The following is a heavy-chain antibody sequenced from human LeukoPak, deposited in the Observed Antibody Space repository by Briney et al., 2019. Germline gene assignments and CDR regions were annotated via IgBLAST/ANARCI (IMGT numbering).Heavy chain of an antibody. D-gene: IGHD6-19*01. CDR1: GGTFSSYA. V-gene: IGHV1-69*13. J-gene: IGHJ4*02. CDR3: ARVPGKGDGWYS. Sequence: GASVKVSCKASGGTFSSYAISWVRQAPGQGLEWMGGIIPIFGTANYAQKFQGRVTITADESTSTAYMELSSLRSEDTAVYYCARVPGKGDGWYSWGQGTLVTVSS. CDR2: IIPIFGTA.